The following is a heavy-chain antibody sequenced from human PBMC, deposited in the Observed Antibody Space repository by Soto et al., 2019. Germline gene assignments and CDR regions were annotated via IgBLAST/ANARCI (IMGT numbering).Heavy chain of an antibody. Sequence: GGSLRLSCAASGLTFSSYWMNWVRQAPGKGLEWVANIKQDGSEKYYVDSVKGRFTISRDNAKNSLYLQMNSLRAEDTAFYCCAREKRANGYFDYWGQGALVTVSS. CDR1: GLTFSSYW. V-gene: IGHV3-7*01. CDR3: AREKRANGYFDY. D-gene: IGHD6-25*01. J-gene: IGHJ4*02. CDR2: IKQDGSEK.